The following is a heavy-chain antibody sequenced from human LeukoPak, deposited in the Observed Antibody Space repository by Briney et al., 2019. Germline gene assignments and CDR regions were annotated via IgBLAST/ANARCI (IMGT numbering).Heavy chain of an antibody. CDR1: GFTFSSYA. D-gene: IGHD6-19*01. CDR3: ARVMGESEWLVKYYYYYGMDV. Sequence: RPGGSLRLSCAASGFTFSSYAMHWVRQAPGKGLEWVSGISWNSGSIGYADSVKGRFTISRDNAKNSLYLQMNSLRAEDTAVYYCARVMGESEWLVKYYYYYGMDVWGQGTTVTVSS. V-gene: IGHV3-9*01. CDR2: ISWNSGSI. J-gene: IGHJ6*02.